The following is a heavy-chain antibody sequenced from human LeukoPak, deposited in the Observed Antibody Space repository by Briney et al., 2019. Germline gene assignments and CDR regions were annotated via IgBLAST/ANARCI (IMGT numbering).Heavy chain of an antibody. J-gene: IGHJ4*02. CDR2: ISGSGGST. CDR1: GFTFSSYA. Sequence: GGSLRLSCAASGFTFSSYAMSWVRQAPGKGLEWVSAISGSGGSTYYADSVKGRFTISRDNPKNTLYLQMNSLRAEDTAVYYCATYYDSSGYWSPFDYWGQGTLVTVSS. D-gene: IGHD3-22*01. V-gene: IGHV3-23*01. CDR3: ATYYDSSGYWSPFDY.